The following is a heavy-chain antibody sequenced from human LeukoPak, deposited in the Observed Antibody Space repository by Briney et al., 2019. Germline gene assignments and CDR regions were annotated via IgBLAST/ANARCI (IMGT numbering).Heavy chain of an antibody. J-gene: IGHJ6*03. CDR1: GGTFSSYA. Sequence: SAKVSCKASGGTFSSYAISWVRQAPGQGLEWMGGIIPIFGTANYAQKFQGRVTITTDESTSTAYMELSSLRSEDTAVYYCARGGCSSTSCYTGSDYYYYMDVWGKGTTVTVSS. CDR3: ARGGCSSTSCYTGSDYYYYMDV. V-gene: IGHV1-69*05. CDR2: IIPIFGTA. D-gene: IGHD2-2*02.